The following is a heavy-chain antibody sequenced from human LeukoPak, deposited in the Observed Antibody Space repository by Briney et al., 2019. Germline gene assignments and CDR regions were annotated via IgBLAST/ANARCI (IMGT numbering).Heavy chain of an antibody. CDR1: GFTFSSYA. D-gene: IGHD3-22*01. CDR2: IKQDGSEK. J-gene: IGHJ4*02. CDR3: ARGGNYYDSSASPYYFDY. Sequence: GGSLRLSCAASGFTFSSYAMHWVRQAPGKGLEWVANIKQDGSEKYYVDSVKGRFTISRDNAKNSLYLQMNSLRAGDTAVYYCARGGNYYDSSASPYYFDYWGQGTLVTVSS. V-gene: IGHV3-7*01.